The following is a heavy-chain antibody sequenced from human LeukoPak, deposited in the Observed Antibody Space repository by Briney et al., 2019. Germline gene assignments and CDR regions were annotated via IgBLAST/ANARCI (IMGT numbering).Heavy chain of an antibody. J-gene: IGHJ4*02. D-gene: IGHD1-1*01. CDR2: LSGSGGTT. CDR1: GFTFSSYG. Sequence: GGSLRLSCSASGFTFSSYGMSWVRQAPGKGLEWVSGLSGSGGTTYYVDSVKGRFTISRDNSKNTLYLQMNSLRAGDTAVYYCAREKASTTGTTDYDYWGQGTLVTVSS. CDR3: AREKASTTGTTDYDY. V-gene: IGHV3-23*01.